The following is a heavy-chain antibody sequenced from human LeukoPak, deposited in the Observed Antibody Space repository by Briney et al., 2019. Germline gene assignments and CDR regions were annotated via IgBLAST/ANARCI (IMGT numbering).Heavy chain of an antibody. CDR2: IYYSGST. Sequence: SETLSLTCTVSDGSISSGGYYWTWIRQHPGKGLEWIGYIYYSGSTYYNSSLKNRVTISVDTSKNQLSLKLSSVTAADTAVYYCGRDALVGYFSYYYMDVWGKGTTVTVSS. CDR3: GRDALVGYFSYYYMDV. D-gene: IGHD2-15*01. V-gene: IGHV4-31*03. J-gene: IGHJ6*03. CDR1: DGSISSGGYY.